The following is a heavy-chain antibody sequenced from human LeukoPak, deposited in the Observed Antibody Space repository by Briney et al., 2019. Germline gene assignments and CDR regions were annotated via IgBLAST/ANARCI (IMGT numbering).Heavy chain of an antibody. CDR3: AHGSFFFDY. J-gene: IGHJ4*02. CDR2: IYWDDDK. Sequence: SGPTLVNPTQTLTLTCTFSGFSLSTSGVGVGXXXXXXXXALEWLALIYWDDDKRYSPSLKSRLTITKDTSKNQVVLTMTNMDPVDTATYYCAHGSFFFDYWGQGTLVTVSS. V-gene: IGHV2-5*02. CDR1: GFSLSTSGVG. D-gene: IGHD3-10*01.